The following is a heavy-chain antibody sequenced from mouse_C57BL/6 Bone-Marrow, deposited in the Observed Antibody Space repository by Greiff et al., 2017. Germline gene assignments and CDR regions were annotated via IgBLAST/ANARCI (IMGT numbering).Heavy chain of an antibody. Sequence: VQLQQSGAELVRPGTSVKMSCKASGYTFTNYWIGWAKQRPGHGLEWIGDIYPGGGYTNYNEKFKGKATLTADKSSSTAYMQFSSLTSEDSAIYYCARNPITTVVATGNWYFEVWGTGTTVTVSS. CDR2: IYPGGGYT. D-gene: IGHD1-1*01. J-gene: IGHJ1*03. CDR3: ARNPITTVVATGNWYFEV. CDR1: GYTFTNYW. V-gene: IGHV1-63*01.